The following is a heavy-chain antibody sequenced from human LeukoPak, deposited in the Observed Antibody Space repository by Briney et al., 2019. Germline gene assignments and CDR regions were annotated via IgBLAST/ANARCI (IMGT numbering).Heavy chain of an antibody. V-gene: IGHV1-2*02. CDR2: INPNSGGT. J-gene: IGHJ1*01. CDR3: ARVNYYDSSGYRAESFQH. Sequence: GASVKVSCKASGYTFTGYYMHWVRQAPGQGLEWMGWINPNSGGTNYAQKFQGRVTMTRDTSISTAYMELSRLRSDDTAVSSCARVNYYDSSGYRAESFQHWGQGTLVTVSS. CDR1: GYTFTGYY. D-gene: IGHD3-22*01.